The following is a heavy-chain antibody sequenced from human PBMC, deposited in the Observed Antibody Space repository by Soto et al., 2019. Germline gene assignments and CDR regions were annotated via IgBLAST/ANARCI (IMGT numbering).Heavy chain of an antibody. V-gene: IGHV3-23*01. CDR1: GFTFSTFA. Sequence: PGGSLRLSCAASGFTFSTFAMSWVRQAPGKGLEWVSGISGSGGRSGGTTYYAEYLKGRFTISRDNSKNTLYLQMNSLRSEDTAVYYCAKLAGSTLYYFDYWGQGTLVTVSS. J-gene: IGHJ4*02. CDR2: ISGSGGRSGGTT. D-gene: IGHD1-26*01. CDR3: AKLAGSTLYYFDY.